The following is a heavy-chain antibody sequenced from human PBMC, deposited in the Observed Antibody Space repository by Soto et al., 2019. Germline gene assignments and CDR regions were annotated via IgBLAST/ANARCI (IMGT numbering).Heavy chain of an antibody. CDR1: GYTFTSYA. CDR3: AKELELFYGWFAP. J-gene: IGHJ5*02. V-gene: IGHV1-3*01. Sequence: GASVKVSCKASGYTFTSYAMHWVRQAPGQRLEWMGWINAGNGNTKYSQKFQGRVTITRDTSASTAYMELSSLRSEDTAVYYCAKELELFYGWFAPWGQGTLVTVSS. CDR2: INAGNGNT. D-gene: IGHD1-7*01.